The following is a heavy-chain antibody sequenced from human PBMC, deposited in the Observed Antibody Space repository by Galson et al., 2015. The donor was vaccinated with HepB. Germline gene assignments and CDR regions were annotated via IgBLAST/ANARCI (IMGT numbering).Heavy chain of an antibody. Sequence: SVKVSCKASGYTFTSYGISWARQAPGQGLEWMGWISAYNGNTNYAQKLQGRVTMTTDTSTSTAYMELRSLRTDDTAGYYCAFSSRTGDFDYWGQGTLVTVSS. CDR2: ISAYNGNT. CDR1: GYTFTSYG. J-gene: IGHJ4*02. CDR3: AFSSRTGDFDY. D-gene: IGHD2/OR15-2a*01. V-gene: IGHV1-18*04.